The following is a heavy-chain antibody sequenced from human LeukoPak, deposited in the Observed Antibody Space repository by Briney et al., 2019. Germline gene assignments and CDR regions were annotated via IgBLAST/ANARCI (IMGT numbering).Heavy chain of an antibody. CDR2: IKQDGSEK. Sequence: GGSLRLSCAASGFTFSSYWMSWVRQAPGKGLEWVANIKQDGSEKYYVDSVKGRFTIPRDNAKNSLYLQMNSLRAEDTAVYYCARWGCSGGSCYSIFDIWGQGTMVTVSS. CDR3: ARWGCSGGSCYSIFDI. J-gene: IGHJ3*02. CDR1: GFTFSSYW. D-gene: IGHD2-15*01. V-gene: IGHV3-7*03.